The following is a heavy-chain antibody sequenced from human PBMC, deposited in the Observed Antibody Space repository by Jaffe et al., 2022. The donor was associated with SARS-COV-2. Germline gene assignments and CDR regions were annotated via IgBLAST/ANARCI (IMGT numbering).Heavy chain of an antibody. CDR2: ISADESIT. D-gene: IGHD3-3*01. V-gene: IGHV3-74*03. Sequence: EVQLVESGGGLVQPGGSLRLSCAASGFTFSAYWMHWVRQAPGKGLEWVSRISADESITEYVDSVKGRFTISRDNAKNTLYLQMNNLRAEDTAVYYCVRLLDLDFWGHGTLVTVSS. CDR1: GFTFSAYW. J-gene: IGHJ4*01. CDR3: VRLLDLDF.